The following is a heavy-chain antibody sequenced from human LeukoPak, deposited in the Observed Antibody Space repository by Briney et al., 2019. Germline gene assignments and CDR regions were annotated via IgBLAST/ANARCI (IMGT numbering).Heavy chain of an antibody. V-gene: IGHV3-48*01. CDR1: GFTFSSYS. J-gene: IGHJ4*02. CDR2: ISSSSSTI. CDR3: AREFHINYYDSSGYFDY. D-gene: IGHD3-22*01. Sequence: GGSLRLSCAASGFTFSSYSMNWVRQAPGKGLEWVSYISSSSSTIYYADSVKGRFTISRDNAKNSLYLQMNSLRAEDTAVYYCAREFHINYYDSSGYFDYWGQGTLVTVSS.